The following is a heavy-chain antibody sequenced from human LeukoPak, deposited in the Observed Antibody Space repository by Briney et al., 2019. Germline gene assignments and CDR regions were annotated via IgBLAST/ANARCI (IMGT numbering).Heavy chain of an antibody. CDR3: ARTALSHCSGGSCYSYYFDY. Sequence: ASVKVSCKASGYTFTSYDINWVRQATGQGLEWMGWTNPNSGNTGYAQKFQGRVTMTRNTSISTAHMELSSLRSEDTAVYYCARTALSHCSGGSCYSYYFDYWGQGTLVTVSS. V-gene: IGHV1-8*01. J-gene: IGHJ4*02. CDR1: GYTFTSYD. CDR2: TNPNSGNT. D-gene: IGHD2-15*01.